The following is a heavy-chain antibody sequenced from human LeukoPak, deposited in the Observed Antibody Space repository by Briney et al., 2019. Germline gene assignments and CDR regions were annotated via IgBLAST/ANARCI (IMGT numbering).Heavy chain of an antibody. CDR1: GGSFSGYY. J-gene: IGHJ6*03. CDR3: TRDRSEAGYYYYYMDV. V-gene: IGHV3-49*03. D-gene: IGHD6-19*01. Sequence: LSLTCAVYGGSFSGYYWSWFRQAPGKGLEWVGFIRTKAYGGTTEYAASVKGRFTISRDDSKSIAYLQMNSLKTEDTAVYYCTRDRSEAGYYYYYMDVWGKGTTVIVSS. CDR2: IRTKAYGGTT.